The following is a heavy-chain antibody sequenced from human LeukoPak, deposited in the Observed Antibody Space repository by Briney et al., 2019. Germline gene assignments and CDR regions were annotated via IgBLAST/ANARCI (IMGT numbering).Heavy chain of an antibody. D-gene: IGHD5-18*01. V-gene: IGHV4-4*02. CDR3: ARGRIARLPYFDY. CDR2: IYHSGST. Sequence: SGTLSLTCAVSGVSISSNNWWNWVRQPPGKGLEWIGEIYHSGSTNYNPSLKSRVTISVDKSKNQFSLKLSSVTAADTAVYYCARGRIARLPYFDYWGQGTLVTVSS. J-gene: IGHJ4*02. CDR1: GVSISSNNW.